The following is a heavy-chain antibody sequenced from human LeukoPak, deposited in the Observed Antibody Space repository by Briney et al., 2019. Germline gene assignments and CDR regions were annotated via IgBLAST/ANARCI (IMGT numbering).Heavy chain of an antibody. CDR3: AKDYDSSGWAAFDI. J-gene: IGHJ3*02. Sequence: PGRSLRLSCAASGFTFSSYGMHWVRQAPGKGLEWVAVIWYDGSNTYYADSVKGRFTISRDNSKNTLYLQMNSLRAEDTAVYYCAKDYDSSGWAAFDIWGQGTMVTVSS. D-gene: IGHD3-22*01. V-gene: IGHV3-33*06. CDR1: GFTFSSYG. CDR2: IWYDGSNT.